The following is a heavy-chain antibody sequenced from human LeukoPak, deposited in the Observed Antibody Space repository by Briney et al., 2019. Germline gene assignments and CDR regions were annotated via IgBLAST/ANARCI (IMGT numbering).Heavy chain of an antibody. V-gene: IGHV1-69*05. CDR1: GGTFSSYA. J-gene: IGHJ4*02. Sequence: SVKVSCKASGGTFSSYAISWVRQAPGQGFEWMGRIIPIFGTANYAQKFQGRVTITTDESTSTAYMELSSLRSEDTAVYYCARDMGYYDSSGHYLYWGQGTLVTVSS. CDR2: IIPIFGTA. D-gene: IGHD3-22*01. CDR3: ARDMGYYDSSGHYLY.